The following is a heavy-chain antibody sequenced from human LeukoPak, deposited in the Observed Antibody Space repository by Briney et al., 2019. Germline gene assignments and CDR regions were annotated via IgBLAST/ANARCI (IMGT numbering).Heavy chain of an antibody. J-gene: IGHJ4*02. CDR1: GYTFTGYY. CDR2: INPNSGGT. Sequence: GASVKVSCKASGYTFTGYYMHWVRQAPGQGLEWMGWINPNSGGTNYAQKFQGRVTMTRDTSISTAYMELSSLRSEDTAVYYCARDRGSSGWSDYWGQGTLVTVSS. CDR3: ARDRGSSGWSDY. D-gene: IGHD6-19*01. V-gene: IGHV1-2*02.